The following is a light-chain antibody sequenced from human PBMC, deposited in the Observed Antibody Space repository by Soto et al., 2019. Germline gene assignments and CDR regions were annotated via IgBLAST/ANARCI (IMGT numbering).Light chain of an antibody. CDR1: SSDVGGYNY. J-gene: IGLJ2*01. CDR2: EVS. V-gene: IGLV2-8*01. Sequence: QSVLTLPPSASGSPGQSVTISCTGTSSDVGGYNYVSWYQQHPGKAPKLMIYEVSKRPSGVPDRFSGSKSGNTASLTVSGLQAEDEADYYCSSYAGSNNVVFGGGTKLTVL. CDR3: SSYAGSNNVV.